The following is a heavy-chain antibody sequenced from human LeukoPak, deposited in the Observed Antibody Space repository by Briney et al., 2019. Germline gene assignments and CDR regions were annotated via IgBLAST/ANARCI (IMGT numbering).Heavy chain of an antibody. CDR2: ISKSSSYI. D-gene: IGHD2-21*02. Sequence: GGSLRLSCAASGFTFTNYNMNWVRRAPGKGLEWVASISKSSSYIFYADSVRGRFSISRDHSKNSLFLQMNSLTVEDTAVYFCAGEESYCRGDCSPAWGQGTLVTVSS. CDR3: AGEESYCRGDCSPA. J-gene: IGHJ5*02. CDR1: GFTFTNYN. V-gene: IGHV3-21*01.